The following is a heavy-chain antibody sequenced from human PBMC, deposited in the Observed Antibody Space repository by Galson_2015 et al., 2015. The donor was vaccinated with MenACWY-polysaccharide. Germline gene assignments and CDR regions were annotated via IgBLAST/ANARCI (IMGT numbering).Heavy chain of an antibody. D-gene: IGHD3-22*01. CDR2: MNPNSGNT. J-gene: IGHJ4*02. CDR3: ARADSSGYPRGFDY. CDR1: GYTFTSYD. V-gene: IGHV1-18*01. Sequence: SVKVSCKASGYTFTSYDINWVRQATGQGLEWMGWMNPNSGNTNYAQKLQGRVTMTTDTSTSTAYMELRSLRSDDTAVYYCARADSSGYPRGFDYWGQGTLVTVSS.